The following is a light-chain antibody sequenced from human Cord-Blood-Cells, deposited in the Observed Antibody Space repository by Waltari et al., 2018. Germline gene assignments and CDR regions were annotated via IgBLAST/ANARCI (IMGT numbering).Light chain of an antibody. Sequence: DIEFTQSPGNLSVSPGERATLSCRASQSVSSSYLAWYQQKPGQAPRLLIYGASSRATGIPDRFSGSGSGTDFTLTISRLEPEDFAVYYCQQYGSSPPWTFGQGTKVEIK. CDR3: QQYGSSPPWT. V-gene: IGKV3-20*01. CDR2: GAS. CDR1: QSVSSSY. J-gene: IGKJ1*01.